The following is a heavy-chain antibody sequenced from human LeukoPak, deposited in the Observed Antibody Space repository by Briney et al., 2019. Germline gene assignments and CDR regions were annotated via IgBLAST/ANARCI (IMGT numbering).Heavy chain of an antibody. CDR3: ARVNNDFWSGYRRKDYYMDV. D-gene: IGHD3-3*01. CDR2: IIPIFGTA. J-gene: IGHJ6*03. V-gene: IGHV1-69*05. Sequence: ASVKVSCKASGGTFSSYAISWVRQAPGQGLEWMGGIIPIFGTANYAQKFQGRVTITTDESTSTAYMELSSLRSEDTAVYYCARVNNDFWSGYRRKDYYMDVWGKGTTVTVSS. CDR1: GGTFSSYA.